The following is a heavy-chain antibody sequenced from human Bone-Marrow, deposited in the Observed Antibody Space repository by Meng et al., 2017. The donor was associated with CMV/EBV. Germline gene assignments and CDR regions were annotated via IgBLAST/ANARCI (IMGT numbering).Heavy chain of an antibody. V-gene: IGHV4-39*07. CDR3: ARTTRWFDP. J-gene: IGHJ5*02. CDR1: GGSISSSSYY. CDR2: IYYSGST. D-gene: IGHD1-1*01. Sequence: SESLSLTCTVAGGSISSSSYYWGWIRQPPGKGLEWIGSIYYSGSTYYNPSLKSRVTISVDTSKNQFSLKLSSVTAADTAVYYCARTTRWFDPWGQGTLVTVSS.